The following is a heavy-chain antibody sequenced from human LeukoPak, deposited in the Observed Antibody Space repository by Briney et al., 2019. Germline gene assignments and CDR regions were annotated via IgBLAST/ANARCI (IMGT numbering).Heavy chain of an antibody. D-gene: IGHD6-13*01. J-gene: IGHJ1*01. Sequence: SETLSLTCTVSGGSISSYYWSWIRQPPGKGLEWIGYIYYSGSTNYNPSLKSRVTISVDTSKNQFSLKLSSVTAADTAVYYCARDLRLYSSSWSSTGYFQHWGQGTLVTVSS. CDR2: IYYSGST. V-gene: IGHV4-59*01. CDR3: ARDLRLYSSSWSSTGYFQH. CDR1: GGSISSYY.